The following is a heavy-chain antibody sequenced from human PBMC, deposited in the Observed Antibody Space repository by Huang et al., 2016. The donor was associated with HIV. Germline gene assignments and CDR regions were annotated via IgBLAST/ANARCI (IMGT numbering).Heavy chain of an antibody. D-gene: IGHD6-19*01. CDR2: SKSKTDDGTT. Sequence: EVQLVESGGGLVKPGGSLRLSCAASGFTFSNAWMSWVRQARGKGLEWVGRSKSKTDDGTTDYAEPGKSRFTISRDDSKNTLYLQMNSLKTEDTAVYYCTTESESSGWTMDHDAFDIWGQGTMVTVSS. J-gene: IGHJ3*02. CDR1: GFTFSNAW. CDR3: TTESESSGWTMDHDAFDI. V-gene: IGHV3-15*01.